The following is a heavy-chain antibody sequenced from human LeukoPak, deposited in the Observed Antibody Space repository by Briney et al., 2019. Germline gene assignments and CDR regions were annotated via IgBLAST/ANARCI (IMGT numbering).Heavy chain of an antibody. D-gene: IGHD1-26*01. CDR2: ISSSGSTI. V-gene: IGHV3-11*04. Sequence: GGSLRLSCAASGFTFSDYYMSWIRQAPGKGLEWVSYISSSGSTIYYADSVKGRFTISRDNSKNTLYLQMNSLRAEDTAVYYCARDLYVRELDYWGQGTLVTVSS. J-gene: IGHJ4*02. CDR1: GFTFSDYY. CDR3: ARDLYVRELDY.